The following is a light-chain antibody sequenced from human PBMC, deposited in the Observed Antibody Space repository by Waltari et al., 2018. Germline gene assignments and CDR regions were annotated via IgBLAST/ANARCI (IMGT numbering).Light chain of an antibody. Sequence: EIVMTQSPATLSVSPGERATLSCRASQSVSSNLAWYQQKPGQAPRLLIYGASTRAAGIPARFSGSGSATDFTLTISSMQSADFAVYYCQQYNNWPPLTFGGGTKVEIK. CDR1: QSVSSN. J-gene: IGKJ4*01. V-gene: IGKV3-15*01. CDR3: QQYNNWPPLT. CDR2: GAS.